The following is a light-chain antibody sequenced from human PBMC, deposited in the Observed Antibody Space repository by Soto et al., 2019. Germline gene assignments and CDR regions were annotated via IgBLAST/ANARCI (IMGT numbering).Light chain of an antibody. J-gene: IGKJ1*01. V-gene: IGKV1-5*03. Sequence: DIQMTQSPSTLSASVGDRVTITCRASESIDSWLAWHQQKPGRAPKLLISKASSLESGVPSRFRGSGFGTEFTLTISSLQPDDFAPYYCQQYNSYRAFGQGTKVDIK. CDR2: KAS. CDR1: ESIDSW. CDR3: QQYNSYRA.